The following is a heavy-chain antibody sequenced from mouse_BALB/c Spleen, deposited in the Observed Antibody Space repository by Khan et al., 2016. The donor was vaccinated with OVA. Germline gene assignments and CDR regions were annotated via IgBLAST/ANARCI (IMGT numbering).Heavy chain of an antibody. V-gene: IGHV2-6-7*01. J-gene: IGHJ4*01. D-gene: IGHD2-10*01. CDR1: GFSLTGYG. Sequence: QVQLQQSGPGLVAPSQSLSITCTASGFSLTGYGVNWVRPPPGKGLEWLGVIWGDGITDYNSALKSRLSISKDNSKSQVFLKMNSLQTDDTARYYCARGPYFGNYFAMDYWGQGTSVTVSS. CDR3: ARGPYFGNYFAMDY. CDR2: IWGDGIT.